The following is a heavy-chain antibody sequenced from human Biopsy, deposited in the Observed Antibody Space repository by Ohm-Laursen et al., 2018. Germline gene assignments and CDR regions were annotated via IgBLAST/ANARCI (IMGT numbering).Heavy chain of an antibody. V-gene: IGHV1-46*01. CDR1: GYTFTTYY. Sequence: ASVKVSCKVSGYTFTTYYIHWVRQAPGQGLEWMGIINPGGNSTVYTQNFQGRVTMTWDTSTTTVYMELSSLRSEDTAVYYCVLASFDYWGQGTLVTVSS. J-gene: IGHJ4*02. CDR2: INPGGNST. CDR3: VLASFDY.